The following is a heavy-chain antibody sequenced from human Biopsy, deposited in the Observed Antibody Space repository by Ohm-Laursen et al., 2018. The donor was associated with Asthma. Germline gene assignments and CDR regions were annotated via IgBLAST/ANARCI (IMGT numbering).Heavy chain of an antibody. D-gene: IGHD3-22*01. CDR3: AKVRSDWVITESFDY. V-gene: IGHV3-9*01. CDR2: ISWNSATI. J-gene: IGHJ4*02. Sequence: SLRLSCAASGFTFCSYGMHWVRQAPGKGLEWVSGISWNSATIGYADSVEGRFTTSRDNAKNSVFLHMDSLRPEGTAFYYCAKVRSDWVITESFDYWGQGVLVTVSS. CDR1: GFTFCSYG.